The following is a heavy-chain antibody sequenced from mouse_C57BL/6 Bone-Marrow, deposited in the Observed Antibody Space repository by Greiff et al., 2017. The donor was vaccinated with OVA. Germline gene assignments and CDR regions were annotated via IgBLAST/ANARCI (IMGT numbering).Heavy chain of an antibody. D-gene: IGHD1-1*01. CDR3: ARQGYYGSSPLAY. J-gene: IGHJ3*01. Sequence: EVKLQESGGGLVKPGGSLKLSCAASGFTFSDYGMHWVRQAPEKGLEWVAYISSGSSTIYYADTVKGRFTISRDNAKNTLFLQMTSLRSEDTAMYYGARQGYYGSSPLAYWGQGTLVTVSA. CDR1: GFTFSDYG. V-gene: IGHV5-17*01. CDR2: ISSGSSTI.